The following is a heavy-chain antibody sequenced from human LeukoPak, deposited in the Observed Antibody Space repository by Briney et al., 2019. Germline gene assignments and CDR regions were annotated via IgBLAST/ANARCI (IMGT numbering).Heavy chain of an antibody. J-gene: IGHJ3*02. Sequence: PGGSLRLSCATSGFNFSDSRMTWVRQAPREGLQWVANINRDGTEKHFLDSVEGRFTISRDNAKKSLYLQMSSLRPQDTAVYFCARDQAARDAFDIWGQGTMVTVSS. V-gene: IGHV3-7*01. CDR1: GFNFSDSR. CDR2: INRDGTEK. CDR3: ARDQAARDAFDI. D-gene: IGHD6-25*01.